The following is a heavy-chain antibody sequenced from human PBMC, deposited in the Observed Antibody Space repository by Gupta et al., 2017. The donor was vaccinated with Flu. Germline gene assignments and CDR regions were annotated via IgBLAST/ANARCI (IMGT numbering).Heavy chain of an antibody. CDR3: ARADLDIVATTIGDFDY. V-gene: IGHV3-48*02. Sequence: EVQLVESGGGLVQPGGSLRLSCAASGFTFSHYSMNWVRQAPGKGLEWISYISSSGSTIYYADSVKGRFTISRDNAKNSLHLQMNSLRDEDTAVYYCARADLDIVATTIGDFDYWVQGAQVTVSS. D-gene: IGHD5-12*01. CDR2: ISSSGSTI. J-gene: IGHJ4*02. CDR1: GFTFSHYS.